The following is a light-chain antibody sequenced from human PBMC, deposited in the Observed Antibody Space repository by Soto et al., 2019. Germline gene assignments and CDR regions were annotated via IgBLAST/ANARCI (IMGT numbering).Light chain of an antibody. CDR1: QGIGSY. J-gene: IGKJ4*01. V-gene: IGKV1-9*01. Sequence: DVQLTQSPSFLSTSVGDRVTITCRASQGIGSYLAWYQQKPGKAPKFLICLASTLQSGVPSRFSGSGSGTEFTLTISSLQPGDFATYYCQQSYSTPLTFGGGTKVDIK. CDR3: QQSYSTPLT. CDR2: LAS.